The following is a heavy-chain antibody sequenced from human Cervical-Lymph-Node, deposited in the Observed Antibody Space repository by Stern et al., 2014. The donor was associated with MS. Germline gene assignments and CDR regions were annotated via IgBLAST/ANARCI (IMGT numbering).Heavy chain of an antibody. CDR2: IYYREST. CDR3: ARRAVDVVANYGLDA. D-gene: IGHD2-15*01. Sequence: QLLLQESGPGLVKPSETLSLTCTVSGGSISSSSYYWVWVRQPPGKGLEWIGQIYYRESTSYNPSRKSRVTISVDTSKNQFSLNLNSATASDTALYYCARRAVDVVANYGLDAWGQGTTVIVSS. J-gene: IGHJ6*02. CDR1: GGSISSSSYY. V-gene: IGHV4-39*01.